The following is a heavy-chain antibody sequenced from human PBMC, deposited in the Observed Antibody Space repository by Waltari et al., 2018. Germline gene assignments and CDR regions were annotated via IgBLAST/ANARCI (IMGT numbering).Heavy chain of an antibody. Sequence: EVQLVESGGGLVKPGGSLRLSCAASGFTFSNAWMNWVRQAPGKGLEWVSYISSSGSTIYYADSVKGRFTISRDNAKNSLYLQMNSLRAEDTAVYYCARDSHGLLRKDYFDYWGQGTLVTVSS. CDR3: ARDSHGLLRKDYFDY. CDR1: GFTFSNAW. V-gene: IGHV3-48*04. J-gene: IGHJ4*02. D-gene: IGHD2-15*01. CDR2: ISSSGSTI.